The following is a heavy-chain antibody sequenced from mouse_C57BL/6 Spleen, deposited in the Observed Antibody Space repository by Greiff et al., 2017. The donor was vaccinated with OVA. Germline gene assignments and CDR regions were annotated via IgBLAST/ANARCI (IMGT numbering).Heavy chain of an antibody. CDR2: ISDGGSYT. Sequence: EVQRVESGGGLVKPGGSLKLSCAASGFTFSSYAMSWVRQTPEKRLEWVATISDGGSYTYYPDNVKGRFTISRDNAKNNLYLQMSHLKSEDTAMYYCARERPYERYFDVWGTGTTVTVSS. D-gene: IGHD2-12*01. CDR3: ARERPYERYFDV. V-gene: IGHV5-4*01. CDR1: GFTFSSYA. J-gene: IGHJ1*03.